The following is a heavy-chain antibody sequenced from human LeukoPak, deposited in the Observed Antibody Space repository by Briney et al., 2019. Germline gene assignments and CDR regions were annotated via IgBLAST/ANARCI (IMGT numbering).Heavy chain of an antibody. CDR1: GFTFSSYA. J-gene: IGHJ4*02. Sequence: GGSLRLSCAASGFTFSSYAMSGVRQAPGKGLEWVSTISASGSSTYYADSVKGRFTLSRDNSKNTLYLQMNSLRAEDTAVYYCAKSHYYGSGSYDYWGQGTLVTVSS. D-gene: IGHD3-10*01. CDR3: AKSHYYGSGSYDY. V-gene: IGHV3-23*01. CDR2: ISASGSST.